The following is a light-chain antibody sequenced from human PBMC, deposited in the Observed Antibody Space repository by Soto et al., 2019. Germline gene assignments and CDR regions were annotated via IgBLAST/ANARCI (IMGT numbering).Light chain of an antibody. CDR3: QQRRSWPPTIT. CDR1: QTFSSIY. Sequence: EILFTQSPGTLSLSPGERATLSCRASQTFSSIYLAWYQQKPGQAPRLLIYGASSRATGIPPRFSGSGSGTDFTLTISSLEPEDFAVYYCQQRRSWPPTITFGQGTRLEIK. J-gene: IGKJ5*01. CDR2: GAS. V-gene: IGKV3D-20*02.